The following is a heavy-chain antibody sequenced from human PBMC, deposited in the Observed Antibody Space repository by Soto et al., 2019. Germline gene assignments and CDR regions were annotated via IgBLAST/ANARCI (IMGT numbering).Heavy chain of an antibody. V-gene: IGHV4-61*01. Sequence: SETLSLTCTVPGGSVSSGSYYWSWIRQPPGKGLEWIGYIYYSGSTNYNPSLKSRVTISVDTSKNQFSLKLSSVTAADTAVYYCARTYYYDSSGYYPKAFDIWGQGTMVS. CDR2: IYYSGST. CDR1: GGSVSSGSYY. D-gene: IGHD3-22*01. CDR3: ARTYYYDSSGYYPKAFDI. J-gene: IGHJ3*02.